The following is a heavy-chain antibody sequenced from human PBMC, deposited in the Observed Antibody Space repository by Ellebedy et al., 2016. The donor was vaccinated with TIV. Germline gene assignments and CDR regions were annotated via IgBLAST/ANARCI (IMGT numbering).Heavy chain of an antibody. J-gene: IGHJ3*02. CDR3: ARLTRGDYVGGTLDI. CDR2: IYYSGST. Sequence: MPSETLSLTCTVSGGSISSSSYYRGWIRQPPGKGLEWIGSIYYSGSTHYNPSLKSRVTISVDPSNNQFSLKLTSVTAADTAVYYCARLTRGDYVGGTLDIWGQGAMVTVSS. V-gene: IGHV4-39*01. D-gene: IGHD4-17*01. CDR1: GGSISSSSYY.